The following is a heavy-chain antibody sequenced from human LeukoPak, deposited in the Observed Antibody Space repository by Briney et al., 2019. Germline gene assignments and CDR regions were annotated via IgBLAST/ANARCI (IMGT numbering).Heavy chain of an antibody. CDR2: IYYSGST. CDR3: ARHNAVTHVGY. CDR1: GGSISSYY. V-gene: IGHV4-59*08. J-gene: IGHJ4*02. Sequence: PSETLSLTCTVSGGSISSYYWSWIRQPPGKGLEWIGYIYYSGSTNYNPSLKSRVTISVDTSKDQFSLKLSSVTAADTAVYYCARHNAVTHVGYWGQGTLVTVSS. D-gene: IGHD4-23*01.